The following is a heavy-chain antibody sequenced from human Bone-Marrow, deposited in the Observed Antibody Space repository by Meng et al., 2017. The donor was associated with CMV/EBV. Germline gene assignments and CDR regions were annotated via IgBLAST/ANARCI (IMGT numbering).Heavy chain of an antibody. CDR2: IIPIFGTA. D-gene: IGHD2-21*01. V-gene: IGHV1-69*05. CDR3: ARQGGGGDCYNY. J-gene: IGHJ4*02. CDR1: GGTFSSYA. Sequence: CEASGGTFSSYAISWVRQAPGQGLEWMGGIIPIFGTANYAQKFQGRVTITTDESTSTAYMELSSLRSEDTAVYYCARQGGGGDCYNYWGQGTLVTVSS.